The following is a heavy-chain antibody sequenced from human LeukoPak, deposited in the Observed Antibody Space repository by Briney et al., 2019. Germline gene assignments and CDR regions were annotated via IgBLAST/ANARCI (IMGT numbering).Heavy chain of an antibody. J-gene: IGHJ5*02. CDR3: ARGGRQYCSRTSCYGGWNNWFDP. D-gene: IGHD2-2*01. CDR1: GFTLSSYS. CDR2: ISGSGSTT. V-gene: IGHV3-21*01. Sequence: PGGSLRLSCAASGFTLSSYSMNWVHQAPGKGLEWVISISGSGSTTFYADSVKGRFTISRDNAKNTLYLQMNSLRAEDTAVYYCARGGRQYCSRTSCYGGWNNWFDPWGQGTLITVSS.